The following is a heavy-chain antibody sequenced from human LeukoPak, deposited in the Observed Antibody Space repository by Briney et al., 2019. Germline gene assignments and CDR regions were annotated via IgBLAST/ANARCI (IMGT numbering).Heavy chain of an antibody. J-gene: IGHJ4*02. V-gene: IGHV3-48*01. CDR1: GFTFSTYS. CDR3: APGYCSSSSCTHYFDY. D-gene: IGHD2-2*01. Sequence: GGSLRLSCAASGFTFSTYSMNWVRQAPGKGLEWVSYISSSSNTIYYADSVEGRFTVSRDNAKNSLYLQMNSPRVEDTAVYYCAPGYCSSSSCTHYFDYWSQGTLVTVSS. CDR2: ISSSSNTI.